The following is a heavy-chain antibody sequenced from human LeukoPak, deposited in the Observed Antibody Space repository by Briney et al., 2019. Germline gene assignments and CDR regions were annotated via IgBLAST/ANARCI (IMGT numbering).Heavy chain of an antibody. CDR3: AKRGVVIRVILVGFHKEAYYFDS. D-gene: IGHD3-10*01. Sequence: EGSLRLSCAISGITLSNYGMSWVRQPPGKGLEWVAGLSASGGSTNYADSVKGRFTISRDNPKNTLYLQMNSLRAEDTAVYFCAKRGVVIRVILVGFHKEAYYFDSWGQGALVTVSS. CDR1: GITLSNYG. V-gene: IGHV3-23*01. J-gene: IGHJ4*02. CDR2: LSASGGST.